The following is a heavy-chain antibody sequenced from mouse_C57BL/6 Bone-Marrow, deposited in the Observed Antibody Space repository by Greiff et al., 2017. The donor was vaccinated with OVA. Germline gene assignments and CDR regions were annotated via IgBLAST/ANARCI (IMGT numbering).Heavy chain of an antibody. D-gene: IGHD1-1*02. CDR2: ISYDGSN. CDR3: ARYGDYVHYAMDY. J-gene: IGHJ4*01. V-gene: IGHV3-6*01. Sequence: EVKLVESGPGLVKPSQSLSLTCSVTGYSITSGYYWNWIRQFPGNKLEWMGYISYDGSNNYNPSLKNRISITRETSKNQFFLKLNSVTTEDTATYYCARYGDYVHYAMDYWGQGTSVTVSS. CDR1: GYSITSGYY.